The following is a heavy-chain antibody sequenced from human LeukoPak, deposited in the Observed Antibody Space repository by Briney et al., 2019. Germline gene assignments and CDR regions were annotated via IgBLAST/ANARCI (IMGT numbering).Heavy chain of an antibody. V-gene: IGHV4-59*01. Sequence: SETLSLTCAVYGGSFSGYYWSWIRQPPGKGLEWIGYIYYSGSTNYNPSLKSRVTISVDTSKNQFSLKLSSVTAADTAVYYCARTVVATIGLDYYYYMDVWGKGTTVTVSS. CDR3: ARTVVATIGLDYYYYMDV. CDR2: IYYSGST. D-gene: IGHD5-12*01. J-gene: IGHJ6*03. CDR1: GGSFSGYY.